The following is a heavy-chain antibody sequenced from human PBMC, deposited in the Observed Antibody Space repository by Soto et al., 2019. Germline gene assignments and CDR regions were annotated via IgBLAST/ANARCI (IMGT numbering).Heavy chain of an antibody. CDR1: GYSFTSYC. D-gene: IGHD6-13*01. Sequence: GESLKISCKGSGYSFTSYCIGWVRQMPGKGLEWMGIIYPGDSDTRYSPSFQGQVTISADKSISTAYLQWSSLKASDTAMYYCARQRSSSWLDWWGGMDVWGQGTTVTVYS. J-gene: IGHJ6*02. CDR2: IYPGDSDT. CDR3: ARQRSSSWLDWWGGMDV. V-gene: IGHV5-51*01.